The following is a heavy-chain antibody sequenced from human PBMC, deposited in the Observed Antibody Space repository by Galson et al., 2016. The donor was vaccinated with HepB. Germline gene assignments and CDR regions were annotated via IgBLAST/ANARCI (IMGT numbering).Heavy chain of an antibody. CDR3: AADLMSTGSPFYVFDI. Sequence: SLRLSCATSGFTFTEYGMHWVRQAPGKGLEWVAVVWYDGSRRYYADSVKGRFTISRDISKNMLYLQMNSLRSEDTAIYYCAADLMSTGSPFYVFDIWGQGTMVTVSS. CDR2: VWYDGSRR. CDR1: GFTFTEYG. V-gene: IGHV3-33*01. J-gene: IGHJ3*02. D-gene: IGHD1-1*01.